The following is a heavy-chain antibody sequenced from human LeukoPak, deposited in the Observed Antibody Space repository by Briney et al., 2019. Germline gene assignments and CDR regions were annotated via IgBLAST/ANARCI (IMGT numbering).Heavy chain of an antibody. J-gene: IGHJ4*02. V-gene: IGHV1-18*04. CDR3: ARGVAVAARYYFDY. D-gene: IGHD6-19*01. Sequence: GASVKVSCKASGYTFTSYGISWVRQAPGQALEWLGWISAYNGNTNYAQKLQGRVTMTTDTSTSTAYMELRSLRSDDTAVYYCARGVAVAARYYFDYWGQGTLVTVSS. CDR1: GYTFTSYG. CDR2: ISAYNGNT.